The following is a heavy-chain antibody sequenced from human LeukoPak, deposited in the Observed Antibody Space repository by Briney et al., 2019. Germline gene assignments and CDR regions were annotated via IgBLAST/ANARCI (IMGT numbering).Heavy chain of an antibody. CDR3: AREYSSSNRRGAIVGGNYFDY. J-gene: IGHJ4*02. CDR1: GFTFSSYS. Sequence: GSLRLSCAASGFTFSSYSMNWVRQAPGKGLEWVSSISSSSSYIYYADSVKGRFTISRDNAENSLYLQMNSLRAEDTAVYYCAREYSSSNRRGAIVGGNYFDYWGQGTLVTVSS. CDR2: ISSSSSYI. V-gene: IGHV3-21*01. D-gene: IGHD4-11*01.